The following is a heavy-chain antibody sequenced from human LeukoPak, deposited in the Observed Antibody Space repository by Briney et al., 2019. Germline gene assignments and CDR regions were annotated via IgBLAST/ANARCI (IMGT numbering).Heavy chain of an antibody. Sequence: ASVKVSCKASGGTFSSYAISWVRQAPGQGLEWMGIISPSDGSTTYAQKFQGRVSMTSDMSTRTVYMELSSLRSEDTAVYYCARSRGDYVLGYYYYYHMDVWGKGTTVTVSS. V-gene: IGHV1-46*01. CDR3: ARSRGDYVLGYYYYYHMDV. J-gene: IGHJ6*03. D-gene: IGHD4-17*01. CDR2: ISPSDGST. CDR1: GGTFSSYA.